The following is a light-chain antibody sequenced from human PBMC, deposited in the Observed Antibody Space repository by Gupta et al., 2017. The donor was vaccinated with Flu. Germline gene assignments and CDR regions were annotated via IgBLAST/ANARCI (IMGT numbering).Light chain of an antibody. CDR2: DDS. J-gene: IGLJ1*01. CDR1: NSGSKS. CDR3: QVEESGSPYV. Sequence: GKTAKSTGGGNNSGSKSVQWHQQKPGHAHLLVVFDDSHRPAGIPGRISGSKSGNTATLTISRGEGGEEADYYCQVEESGSPYVFGTGTKVTVL. V-gene: IGLV3-21*03.